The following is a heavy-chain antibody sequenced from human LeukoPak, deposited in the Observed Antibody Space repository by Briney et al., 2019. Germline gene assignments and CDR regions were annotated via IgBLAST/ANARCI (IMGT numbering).Heavy chain of an antibody. CDR1: GGSISSSNW. CDR3: ARAVREKYYYDSSGYFDY. Sequence: SGTLSLTCAVSGGSISSSNWWSWVRQPPGKGLEWIGEIYHSGSTNYNPSLKSRVTISVDKSKNQFSLKLGSVTAADTAVYYCARAVREKYYYDSSGYFDYWGQGTLVTVSS. CDR2: IYHSGST. J-gene: IGHJ4*02. D-gene: IGHD3-22*01. V-gene: IGHV4-4*02.